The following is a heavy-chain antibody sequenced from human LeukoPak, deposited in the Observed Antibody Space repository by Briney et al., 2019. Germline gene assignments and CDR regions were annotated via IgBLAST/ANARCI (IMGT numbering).Heavy chain of an antibody. CDR3: AKDIPGSGWNGARDY. CDR2: ISWNSGSI. V-gene: IGHV3-9*01. D-gene: IGHD6-19*01. CDR1: GFTFDDYA. Sequence: GRSLRLSCAASGFTFDDYAMHWVRQAPRKGLEWVSGISWNSGSIGYADSVKGRFTISRDNAKNSLYLQMNSLRAEDTALYYCAKDIPGSGWNGARDYWGQGTLVTVSS. J-gene: IGHJ4*02.